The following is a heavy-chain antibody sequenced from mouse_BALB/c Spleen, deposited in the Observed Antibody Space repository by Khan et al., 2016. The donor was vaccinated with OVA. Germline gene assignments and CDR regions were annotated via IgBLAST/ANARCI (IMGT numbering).Heavy chain of an antibody. CDR2: INPSSGYA. J-gene: IGHJ3*01. Sequence: VQLQQSGAELARPGASVKMSCKASGYTFTTYTMHWIKQRPGQGLEWIGYINPSSGYANYNQKFKDKATLTADKSSSTAYMQLSSLTTEESAVYYCSSEGAYYRSDGWFAYWGQGTLVTVSA. CDR1: GYTFTTYT. CDR3: SSEGAYYRSDGWFAY. D-gene: IGHD2-14*01. V-gene: IGHV1-4*01.